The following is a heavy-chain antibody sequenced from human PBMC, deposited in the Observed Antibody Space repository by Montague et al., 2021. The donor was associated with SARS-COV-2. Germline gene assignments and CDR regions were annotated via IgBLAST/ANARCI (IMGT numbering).Heavy chain of an antibody. CDR3: ASAFYGDHWAFDV. D-gene: IGHD3-3*02. CDR2: TYYRSWWRS. Sequence: CAISGDSVSSTSASWNWIRQSPSRGLEWLGRTYYRSWWRSQYPGSLESRITISGDTSKNQFSLQLNSVIPEDTAVYYCASAFYGDHWAFDVWGQGTMVTASS. V-gene: IGHV6-1*01. J-gene: IGHJ3*01. CDR1: GDSVSSTSAS.